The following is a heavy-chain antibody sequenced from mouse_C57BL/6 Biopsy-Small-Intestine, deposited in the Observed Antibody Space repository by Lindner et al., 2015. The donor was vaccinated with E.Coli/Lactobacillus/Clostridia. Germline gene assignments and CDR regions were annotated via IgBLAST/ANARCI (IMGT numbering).Heavy chain of an antibody. CDR3: ARREPYGSSLEGFAY. Sequence: VQLQESGPELVKPGASVKISCKASGYAFSSSWMNWVKQRPGKGLEWIGRIYPGGGDTNYNGKFKGKATLTADKSSSTAYMQLSSLTSEDSAVYFCARREPYGSSLEGFAYWGQGTLVTVSA. V-gene: IGHV1-82*01. D-gene: IGHD1-1*01. CDR1: GYAFSSSW. J-gene: IGHJ3*01. CDR2: IYPGGGDT.